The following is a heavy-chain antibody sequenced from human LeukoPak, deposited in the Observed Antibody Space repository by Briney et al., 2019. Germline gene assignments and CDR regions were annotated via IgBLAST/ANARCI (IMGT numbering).Heavy chain of an antibody. CDR1: GYTFTSYA. CDR3: ARAGQWQYYFDY. J-gene: IGHJ4*02. Sequence: GASVKVSCKASGYTFTSYAMHWVRQAPGQRLEWMGWINAGSGNTKYSQKFQGRVTITRDTSASTAYMELSSLRSEDTAVYYCARAGQWQYYFDYWGQGTLVTVSS. CDR2: INAGSGNT. V-gene: IGHV1-3*01. D-gene: IGHD6-19*01.